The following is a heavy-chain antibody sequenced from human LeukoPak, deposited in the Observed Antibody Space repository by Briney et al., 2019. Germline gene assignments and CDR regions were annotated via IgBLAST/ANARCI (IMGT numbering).Heavy chain of an antibody. CDR1: GFTFSSYA. CDR2: ISGSGGST. J-gene: IGHJ4*02. V-gene: IGHV3-23*01. CDR3: ARRGPSASDY. D-gene: IGHD3-10*01. Sequence: GGSLRLSCAASGFTFSSYAMSWVRQAPGKGLEWVSAISGSGGSTYYADSVKGRFTISADKSISTAYLLWSSLKASDTAMYYCARRGPSASDYWGQGTLVTVSS.